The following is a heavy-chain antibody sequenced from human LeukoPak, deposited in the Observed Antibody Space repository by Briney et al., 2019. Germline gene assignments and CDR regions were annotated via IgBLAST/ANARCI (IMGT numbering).Heavy chain of an antibody. CDR3: ASGAGAIFYYMDV. J-gene: IGHJ6*03. CDR2: ISSSGSTI. D-gene: IGHD2-2*02. CDR1: GFTFSSYS. V-gene: IGHV3-48*01. Sequence: GRSLRLSCAPSGFTFSSYSMNWVRQAPGKGLEWVSYISSSGSTIYYADSVKGRFTISRDNAKNSLYLRMSSLRADDTAVYYCASGAGAIFYYMDVWGKGTTVTVSS.